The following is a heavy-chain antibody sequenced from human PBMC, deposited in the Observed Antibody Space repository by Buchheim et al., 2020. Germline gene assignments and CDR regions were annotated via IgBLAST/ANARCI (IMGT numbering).Heavy chain of an antibody. Sequence: EVQLLESGGGLVQPGGSLRLSCAASGFTFSSYAMSWVRQAPGKGLEWVSAISGSGGSTYYADSVKGRFPISRDNSNTTLYLKMNSPRAEDTAVYYCAKGGGSYSNYYYGMDVWGQGTT. CDR1: GFTFSSYA. J-gene: IGHJ6*02. V-gene: IGHV3-23*01. CDR2: ISGSGGST. CDR3: AKGGGSYSNYYYGMDV. D-gene: IGHD1-26*01.